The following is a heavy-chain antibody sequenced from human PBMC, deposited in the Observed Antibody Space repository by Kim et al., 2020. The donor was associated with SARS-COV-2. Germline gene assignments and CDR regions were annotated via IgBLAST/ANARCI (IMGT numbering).Heavy chain of an antibody. V-gene: IGHV1-18*01. D-gene: IGHD6-19*01. CDR3: ARHGSGWPTRFDY. J-gene: IGHJ4*02. Sequence: YTPKLQGRVTMTPATSTSTAYMELRSLRSDDTAVYYCARHGSGWPTRFDYWGQGTLVTVSS.